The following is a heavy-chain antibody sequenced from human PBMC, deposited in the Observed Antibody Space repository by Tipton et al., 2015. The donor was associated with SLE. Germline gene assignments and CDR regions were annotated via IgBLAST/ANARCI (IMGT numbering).Heavy chain of an antibody. CDR1: GGSISSYY. Sequence: TLSLTCTVPGGSISSYYWSLIRQPPGKGLEWIGYIYYSGSTNYNPSLKSRVTISVDTSKNQFSLKLSSVTAADTAVYYCACRHEDIVATSDAFDIWGQGTMVTVSS. CDR2: IYYSGST. D-gene: IGHD5-12*01. J-gene: IGHJ3*02. CDR3: ACRHEDIVATSDAFDI. V-gene: IGHV4-59*01.